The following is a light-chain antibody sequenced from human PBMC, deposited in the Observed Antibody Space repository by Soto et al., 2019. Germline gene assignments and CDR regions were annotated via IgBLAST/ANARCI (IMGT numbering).Light chain of an antibody. CDR2: DAS. CDR3: QQFGSSVYT. J-gene: IGKJ2*01. Sequence: EIVLTQSPGTLSLSPGERATLSCRASQSVSSSYLAWYQQKPGQAPRLLFYDASSRATGIPDRFSGSGSGTDFTLTISRLEPEDFAVYYCQQFGSSVYTFGPGTKVEIK. V-gene: IGKV3-20*01. CDR1: QSVSSSY.